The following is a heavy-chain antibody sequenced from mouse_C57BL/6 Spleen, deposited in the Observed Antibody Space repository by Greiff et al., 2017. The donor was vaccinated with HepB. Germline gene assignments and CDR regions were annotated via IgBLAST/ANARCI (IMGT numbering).Heavy chain of an antibody. V-gene: IGHV5-4*01. Sequence: EVKLMESGGGLVKPGGSLKLSCAASGFTFSSYAMSWVRQTPEKRLEWVATISDGGSYTYYPDNVKGRFTISRDKAKNNLYLQMSHLKSEDTAMYYCARDRDGYYMDYWGQGTTLTVSS. CDR2: ISDGGSYT. J-gene: IGHJ2*01. CDR1: GFTFSSYA. D-gene: IGHD2-3*01. CDR3: ARDRDGYYMDY.